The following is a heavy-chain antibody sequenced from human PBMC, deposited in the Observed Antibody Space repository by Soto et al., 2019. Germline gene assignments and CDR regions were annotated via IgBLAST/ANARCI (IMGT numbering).Heavy chain of an antibody. J-gene: IGHJ4*02. CDR1: GFPFSGYW. Sequence: EVQLVESGGGLVQPGGSLRLSCAASGFPFSGYWMSWVRQAPGKGLEWVANIKQDGSDKYYVDSVKGRFTISRDNAKNSLYLQMNSPRAGDTAVYYCARDCSSTRCHNYWGLGTLVTVSS. D-gene: IGHD2-2*01. CDR3: ARDCSSTRCHNY. CDR2: IKQDGSDK. V-gene: IGHV3-7*01.